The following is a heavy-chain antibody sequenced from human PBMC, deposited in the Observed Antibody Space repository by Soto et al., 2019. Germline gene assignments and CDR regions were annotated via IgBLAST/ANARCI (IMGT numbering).Heavy chain of an antibody. Sequence: QVQLVQSGPEVKRPGSSVKVSCKASGGTFNSYSFSWVRQAPGQGLEWMGGIIPIYGSAHYAQNFQGRFTITADESTSTVAMDLSSLRSDDTAIYSCATIRDGYNVHFFYGMDVWGQGTTVTVSS. J-gene: IGHJ6*02. CDR2: IIPIYGSA. CDR3: ATIRDGYNVHFFYGMDV. CDR1: GGTFNSYS. V-gene: IGHV1-69*12. D-gene: IGHD5-12*01.